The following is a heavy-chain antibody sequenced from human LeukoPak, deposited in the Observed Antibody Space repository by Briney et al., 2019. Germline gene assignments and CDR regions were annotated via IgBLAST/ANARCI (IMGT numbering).Heavy chain of an antibody. V-gene: IGHV4-59*08. CDR3: ARLPPLEPAVQLWLAEQHYYYYGMDV. D-gene: IGHD5-18*01. CDR2: IYYSGST. J-gene: IGHJ6*02. Sequence: PSETLSLTCTVSGGSISSYYWSWIRQPPGKGLEWIGYIYYSGSTNYNPSLKSRGTISVDTSKNQFSLELSSVTAADTAVYYCARLPPLEPAVQLWLAEQHYYYYGMDVWGQGTTVTVSS. CDR1: GGSISSYY.